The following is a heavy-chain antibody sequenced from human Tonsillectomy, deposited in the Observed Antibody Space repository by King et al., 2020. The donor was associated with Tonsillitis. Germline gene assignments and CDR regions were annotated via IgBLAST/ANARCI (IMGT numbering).Heavy chain of an antibody. CDR3: ARYVSGSFDC. CDR1: GGSISGGDHY. CDR2: MYHSGAT. Sequence: QLQESGPGVVKPSETLSLTCTVSGGSISGGDHYWACIRQPPGKGLEWMGYMYHSGATFYNPSLKSRITISGGTSGNRFSLKLSSVTAADTAVYFCARYVSGSFDCWGQGALVTVSS. J-gene: IGHJ4*02. V-gene: IGHV4-39*01. D-gene: IGHD1-26*01.